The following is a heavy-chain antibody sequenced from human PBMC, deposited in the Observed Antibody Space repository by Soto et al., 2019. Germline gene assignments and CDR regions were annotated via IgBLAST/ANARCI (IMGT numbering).Heavy chain of an antibody. V-gene: IGHV4-4*07. D-gene: IGHD4-4*01. CDR1: GDSIIGYH. CDR2: IYSSGSA. J-gene: IGHJ5*02. CDR3: AREYSYHFDP. Sequence: PSETLSLTCDVSGDSIIGYHWSWIRQPAGEGLEWIGRIYSSGSANYKPSLKSRVTMSVDTSKNQFSLRLNSVTAADTAIYYCAREYSYHFDPWGQGTLVTV.